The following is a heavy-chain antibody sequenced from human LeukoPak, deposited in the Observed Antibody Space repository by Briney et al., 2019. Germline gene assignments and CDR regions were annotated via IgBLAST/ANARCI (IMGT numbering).Heavy chain of an antibody. V-gene: IGHV4-59*08. D-gene: IGHD5-18*01. CDR2: IYYSGNT. CDR3: ARQDSYGSVYYFDY. Sequence: PSETLSLTCTVSGGSISSYYWSWIRQPPGKGLEWIGYIYYSGNTNYNPSLKSRVTISVDTSKNQFSLKLSSVTAADTAVYYCARQDSYGSVYYFDYWGQGTLVTVSS. J-gene: IGHJ4*02. CDR1: GGSISSYY.